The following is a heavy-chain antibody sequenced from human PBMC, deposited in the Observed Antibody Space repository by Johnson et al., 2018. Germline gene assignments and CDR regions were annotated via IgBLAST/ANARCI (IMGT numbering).Heavy chain of an antibody. CDR1: GFTVSSTY. CDR2: IYSGGST. D-gene: IGHD5-18*01. Sequence: EERLVEAGGGLVQPRGSLRLCCAASGFTVSSTYMSWVRQAPGKGLEWVSIIYSGGSTYYADSVKGRFTISRDNSKKTLYLQMNSLRAEDTAGYYCARHRIQLWLSHYYYYMDVWGKGTTVTVSS. V-gene: IGHV3-66*02. CDR3: ARHRIQLWLSHYYYYMDV. J-gene: IGHJ6*03.